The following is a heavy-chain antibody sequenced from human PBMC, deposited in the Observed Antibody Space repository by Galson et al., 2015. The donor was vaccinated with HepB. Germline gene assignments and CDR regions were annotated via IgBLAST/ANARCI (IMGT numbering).Heavy chain of an antibody. Sequence: SLRLSCAASGFTFSTYWMSWVRQGPGKGLEWVANIKKDGSEKYYVDSVKGRFTISRDNAKNSLYLQMNSLRAEDTAVYYCANAGNSDAFDIWGQGTMVTVSS. V-gene: IGHV3-7*03. J-gene: IGHJ3*02. D-gene: IGHD4-23*01. CDR3: ANAGNSDAFDI. CDR1: GFTFSTYW. CDR2: IKKDGSEK.